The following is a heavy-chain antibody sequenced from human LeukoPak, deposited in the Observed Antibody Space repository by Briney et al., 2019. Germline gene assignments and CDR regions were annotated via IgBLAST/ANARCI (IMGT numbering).Heavy chain of an antibody. CDR1: GYTFTGYY. J-gene: IGHJ4*02. Sequence: ASVKVSCKASGYTFTGYYMHWVRQAPGQGLEWMGWINPNSGGTNYAQKFQDRVTMTRDTSLSTAYMELSRLRSDDTAVYYCARVAGSSWYIDYWGQGTLVTVSS. CDR3: ARVAGSSWYIDY. D-gene: IGHD6-13*01. V-gene: IGHV1-2*02. CDR2: INPNSGGT.